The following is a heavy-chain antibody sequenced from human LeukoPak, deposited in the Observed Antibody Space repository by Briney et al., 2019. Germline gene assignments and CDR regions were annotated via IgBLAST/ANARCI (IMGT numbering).Heavy chain of an antibody. CDR3: ARIGYSSGFHYFDY. J-gene: IGHJ4*02. D-gene: IGHD3-22*01. CDR2: IFYSGNT. Sequence: PSETLSLTCTVSGGSISSSSYYWGWIRQPPGKGLVWIGYIFYSGNTHYNPSLKSRVTISVDTSKNQFSLKVRSVTAADTAVYYCARIGYSSGFHYFDYWGQGTLVTVSS. V-gene: IGHV4-61*05. CDR1: GGSISSSSYY.